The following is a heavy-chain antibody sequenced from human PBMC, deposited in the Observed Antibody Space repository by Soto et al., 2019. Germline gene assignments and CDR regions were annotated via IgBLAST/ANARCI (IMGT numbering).Heavy chain of an antibody. CDR2: INSDGSIT. J-gene: IGHJ6*02. V-gene: IGHV3-74*01. Sequence: PGGSLRLSCAASAFAFGSYWMNWVRQAPGKGPVWVSRINSDGSITGYADSVKGRFTISRDNAKNTLYLQMNSLSAEDTAVYYCARRDQIAYYYGMDVWGQGTTVTVSS. CDR3: ARRDQIAYYYGMDV. CDR1: AFAFGSYW. D-gene: IGHD2-21*01.